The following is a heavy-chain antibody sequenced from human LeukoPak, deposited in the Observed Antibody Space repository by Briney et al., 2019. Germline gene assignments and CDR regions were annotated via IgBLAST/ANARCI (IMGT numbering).Heavy chain of an antibody. J-gene: IGHJ4*02. CDR2: IWYDGSNK. CDR3: ARGGLQLGGYSYGYGY. Sequence: PGGSLRLSCAASGFTFSGYGMHWVRQAPGKGLEWVAVIWYDGSNKYYADSVKGRFTISRDNSKNTLYLQMNSLKAEDTAVYYCARGGLQLGGYSYGYGYWGQGTLVTVSS. D-gene: IGHD5-18*01. V-gene: IGHV3-33*08. CDR1: GFTFSGYG.